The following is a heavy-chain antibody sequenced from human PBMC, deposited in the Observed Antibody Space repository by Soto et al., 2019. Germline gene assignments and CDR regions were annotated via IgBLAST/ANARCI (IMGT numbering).Heavy chain of an antibody. J-gene: IGHJ4*02. CDR1: GCTFSSYA. CDR2: ISGSGGST. V-gene: IGHV3-23*01. D-gene: IGHD3-16*02. CDR3: AKDKTFGGVIVTGCAY. Sequence: GGPLRLSCAASGCTFSSYAMSWVRQAPGKGLEWVSAISGSGGSTYYADSVKGRFTISRDNSKNTLYLQMNSLRAEDTAVYYCAKDKTFGGVIVTGCAYWGQGTLVTVSS.